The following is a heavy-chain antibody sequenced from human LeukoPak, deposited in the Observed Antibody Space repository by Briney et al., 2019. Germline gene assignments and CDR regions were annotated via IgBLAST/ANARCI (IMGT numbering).Heavy chain of an antibody. J-gene: IGHJ4*02. D-gene: IGHD2-15*01. V-gene: IGHV1-69*05. CDR1: GGTFSSYA. Sequence: SVKVSCKASGGTFSSYAISWVRQAPGQGLEWMGGIIPIFGTGNYAQKFQGRVTITTDESTSTAYMELSSLRSEDTAVYYCASRGGCGGSSYSGFDYGDYDPPYYFDYWGQGTLVTVSS. CDR2: IIPIFGTG. CDR3: ASRGGCGGSSYSGFDYGDYDPPYYFDY.